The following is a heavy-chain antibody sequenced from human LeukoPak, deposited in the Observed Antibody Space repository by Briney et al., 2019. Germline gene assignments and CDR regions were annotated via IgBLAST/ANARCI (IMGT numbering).Heavy chain of an antibody. CDR3: ARESYYHGSGSYYNDY. V-gene: IGHV4-30-4*01. CDR2: IYYSGST. CDR1: GGSISSGDYY. J-gene: IGHJ4*02. D-gene: IGHD3-10*01. Sequence: PSETLSLTCTVSGGSISSGDYYWSWIRQPPGKGLEWIGYIYYSGSTYYNPSLKSRVTISVDTSKNQFSLKLSSVTAADTAVYYCARESYYHGSGSYYNDYWGQGTLVTVSS.